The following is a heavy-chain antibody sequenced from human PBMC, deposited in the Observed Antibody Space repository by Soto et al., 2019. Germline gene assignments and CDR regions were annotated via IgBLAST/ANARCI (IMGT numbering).Heavy chain of an antibody. D-gene: IGHD2-2*01. Sequence: ASVKVSCNAYAFSFTSHGISWVRQAPGQGLEWMGWISLYNGNTNYAQQFQGRVTMTTNTSTSTAYMELRSLRSDDTAMYFCAIYHLELFRFDYWGQGTLVTVSS. CDR1: AFSFTSHG. CDR2: ISLYNGNT. CDR3: AIYHLELFRFDY. V-gene: IGHV1-18*04. J-gene: IGHJ4*02.